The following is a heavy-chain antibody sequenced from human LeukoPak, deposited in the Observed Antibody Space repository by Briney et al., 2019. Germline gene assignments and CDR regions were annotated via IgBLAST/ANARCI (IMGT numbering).Heavy chain of an antibody. CDR3: ARDYNIGGSYYVDY. J-gene: IGHJ4*02. CDR2: IKQDGSEK. CDR1: GFTLSSYW. V-gene: IGHV3-7*03. Sequence: GGSLRLSCAASGFTLSSYWMSWVRQAPGKGLEWVARIKQDGSEKHYVDSVKGRFTISRDNAKNSVYLQMNTLRAEDTAIYYCARDYNIGGSYYVDYWGQGTLVTVSS. D-gene: IGHD1-26*01.